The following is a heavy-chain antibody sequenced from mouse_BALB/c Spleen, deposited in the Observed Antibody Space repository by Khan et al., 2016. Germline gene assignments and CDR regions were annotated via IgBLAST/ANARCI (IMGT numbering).Heavy chain of an antibody. Sequence: VQLQQSGAELVKPGASVKLSCTASGFNIKDTYMHWVKQRPEQGLEWIGRIDPANGNTKYDPKFQGKATITADTSSNTAYLQLSSLTSEDTAVYYCSRSPDDYDVGFAYRGQGTLVTVAA. J-gene: IGHJ3*01. CDR2: IDPANGNT. V-gene: IGHV14-3*02. D-gene: IGHD2-4*01. CDR3: SRSPDDYDVGFAY. CDR1: GFNIKDTY.